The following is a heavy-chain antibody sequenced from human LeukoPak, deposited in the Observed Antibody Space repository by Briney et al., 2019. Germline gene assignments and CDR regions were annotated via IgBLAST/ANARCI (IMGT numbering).Heavy chain of an antibody. CDR2: IWYDGSNK. Sequence: GGSLRLSCAASGFTFSSYGMHWVRQAPGKGLEWVAVIWYDGSNKYYADSVKGRFTISRDNSKNTLYLQMNSLRAEDTAVYYCARDGGIAAAGLHYWGQGTLVTVSS. CDR3: ARDGGIAAAGLHY. V-gene: IGHV3-33*01. J-gene: IGHJ4*02. CDR1: GFTFSSYG. D-gene: IGHD6-13*01.